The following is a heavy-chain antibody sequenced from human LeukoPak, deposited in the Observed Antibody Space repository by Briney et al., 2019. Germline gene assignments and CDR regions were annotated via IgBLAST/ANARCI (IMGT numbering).Heavy chain of an antibody. CDR1: GFTFSHYG. CDR2: IKYDGSKI. J-gene: IGHJ4*02. V-gene: IGHV3-30*02. D-gene: IGHD2/OR15-2a*01. CDR3: ATDGIPSATALAN. Sequence: GGSLRLSCETSGFTFSHYGIHWVRQVPGMGLECVAFIKYDGSKIYYAESVQGRFTISRDNSKNNLFLQMTRMRPQDTAVYYCATDGIPSATALANWGQGTLVTVSS.